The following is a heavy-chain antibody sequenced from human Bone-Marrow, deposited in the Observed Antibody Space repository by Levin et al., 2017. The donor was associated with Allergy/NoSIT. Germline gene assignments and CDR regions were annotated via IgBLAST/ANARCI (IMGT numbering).Heavy chain of an antibody. CDR1: GFTFSDHY. D-gene: IGHD3-9*01. CDR2: TRNKANSYTT. V-gene: IGHV3-72*01. J-gene: IGHJ3*02. CDR3: ARVSLRYFDWLEAFDI. Sequence: SCAASGFTFSDHYMDWVRQAPGKGLEWVGRTRNKANSYTTEYAASVKGRFTISRDDSKNSLYLQMNSLKTEDTAVYYCARVSLRYFDWLEAFDIWGQGTMVTVSS.